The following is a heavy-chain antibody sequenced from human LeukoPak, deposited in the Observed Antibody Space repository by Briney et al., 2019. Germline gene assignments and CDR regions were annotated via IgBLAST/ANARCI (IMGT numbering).Heavy chain of an antibody. CDR3: ARVGLFYYDSSGYYYDY. CDR2: INPNSGGT. CDR1: GYTFTGYS. D-gene: IGHD3-22*01. J-gene: IGHJ4*02. Sequence: ASVKVSCKASGYTFTGYSMHWVRQAPGQGLEWMGWINPNSGGTNYAQKFQGRVTMTRDTSISTAYMELSRLRSDDTAVYYCARVGLFYYDSSGYYYDYWGQGTLVTVSS. V-gene: IGHV1-2*02.